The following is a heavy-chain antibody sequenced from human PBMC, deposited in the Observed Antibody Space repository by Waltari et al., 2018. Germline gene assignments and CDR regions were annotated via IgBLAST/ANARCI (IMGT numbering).Heavy chain of an antibody. J-gene: IGHJ4*02. CDR2: IYHSGNA. CDR1: GFSISSGYY. CDR3: ARLDYGDNEPLDY. Sequence: HLHESGPGLVKPSETLSLTCIVSGFSISSGYYWGWVRQPPGKGLEWIGSIYHSGNAYYNPSVESRVTISVDPSSNQFSLKVRSVTAADTAVYYCARLDYGDNEPLDYWGQGTLVTVSS. V-gene: IGHV4-38-2*02. D-gene: IGHD4-17*01.